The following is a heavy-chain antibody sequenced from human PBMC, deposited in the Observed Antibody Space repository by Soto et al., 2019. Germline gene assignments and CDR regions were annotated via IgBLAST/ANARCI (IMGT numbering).Heavy chain of an antibody. J-gene: IGHJ1*01. CDR3: AKGVPGIAVAGTGYFQH. D-gene: IGHD6-19*01. CDR1: GFTFSSYA. V-gene: IGHV3-23*01. Sequence: EVQLLESGGGLVQPGGSLRLSCAASGFTFSSYAMSWVRQAPGKGLEWVSGISGSGDSRYYPDSVKGRFTISRDNSKNTLYLQMNSQRAEDTAVYYCAKGVPGIAVAGTGYFQHWGQGTLVTVSS. CDR2: ISGSGDSR.